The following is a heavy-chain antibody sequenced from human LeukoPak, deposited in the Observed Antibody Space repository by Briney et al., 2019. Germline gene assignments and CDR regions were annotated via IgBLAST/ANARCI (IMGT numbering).Heavy chain of an antibody. J-gene: IGHJ6*02. Sequence: GGSLRPSCAASGFTFSSYEMNWVRQAPGKGLEWVSYISSSGSTIYYADSVKGRFTISRDNAKNSLYLQMNSLRAEDTAVYYCARSGIAAAGIYYGMDVWGQGTTVTVSS. D-gene: IGHD6-13*01. CDR3: ARSGIAAAGIYYGMDV. CDR1: GFTFSSYE. V-gene: IGHV3-48*03. CDR2: ISSSGSTI.